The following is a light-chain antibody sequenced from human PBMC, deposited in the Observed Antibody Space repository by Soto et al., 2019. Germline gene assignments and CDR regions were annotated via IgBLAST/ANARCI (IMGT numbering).Light chain of an antibody. CDR1: QSVGTY. CDR3: QKRSNWPGT. J-gene: IGKJ3*01. Sequence: EIVLTQSPATLYLSPGERAILSCRASQSVGTYLAWYQQKPGQAPRLLIYDASNRATGIPARFGGSGSGTEFTLTINSLETEDCAVYYCQKRSNWPGTFGPVTKVDIK. V-gene: IGKV3-11*01. CDR2: DAS.